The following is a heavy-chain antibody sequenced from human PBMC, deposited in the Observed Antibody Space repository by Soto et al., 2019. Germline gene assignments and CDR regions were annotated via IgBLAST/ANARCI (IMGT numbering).Heavy chain of an antibody. CDR2: ISYDGSNK. CDR1: GFTFSSYA. CDR3: ARDVGYCSGTSCRHETNYGMDV. D-gene: IGHD2-2*01. Sequence: QVQLVESGGGVVQPGRSLRLSCAASGFTFSSYAMHWVRQAPGKGLEWVAVISYDGSNKYYADSVKGRFTISRDNSKNTLYLQMNSLRAEDTAVYYCARDVGYCSGTSCRHETNYGMDVWGQGTTVTVSS. V-gene: IGHV3-30-3*01. J-gene: IGHJ6*02.